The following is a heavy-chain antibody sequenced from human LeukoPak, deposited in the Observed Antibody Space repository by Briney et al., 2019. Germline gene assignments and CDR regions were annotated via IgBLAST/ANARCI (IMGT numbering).Heavy chain of an antibody. J-gene: IGHJ5*02. Sequence: SETLSLTCTVSGGSISSYYWSWIRQPPGKGLEWIGYIYYSGSTNYNPSLKSRVTISVDTSKNQFSLKLSSVTAADTAVYYCARDSSRSWHLNWFDPWGQGTLVTVSS. V-gene: IGHV4-59*01. D-gene: IGHD6-13*01. CDR2: IYYSGST. CDR1: GGSISSYY. CDR3: ARDSSRSWHLNWFDP.